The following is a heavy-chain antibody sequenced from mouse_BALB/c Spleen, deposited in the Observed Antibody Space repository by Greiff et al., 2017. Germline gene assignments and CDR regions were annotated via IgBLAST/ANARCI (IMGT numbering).Heavy chain of an antibody. V-gene: IGHV1-31*01. CDR3: ARGGPYLSYAMDY. D-gene: IGHD2-3*01. J-gene: IGHJ4*01. CDR1: GYSFTGYY. CDR2: INPYNGAT. Sequence: EVQLQQSGPELVKPGASVKISCKASGYSFTGYYMHWVKQSHVKSLEWIGRINPYNGATSYNQNFKDKASLTVDKSSSTAYMELDSLTSEDSAVYYCARGGPYLSYAMDYWGQGTSVTVSS.